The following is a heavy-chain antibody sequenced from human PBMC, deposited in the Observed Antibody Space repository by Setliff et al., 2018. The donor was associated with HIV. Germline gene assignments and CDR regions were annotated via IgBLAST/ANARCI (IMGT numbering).Heavy chain of an antibody. Sequence: PSETLSLTCAVYGGSFSGYYWSWIRQPPGKGLEWIGEINHSGDTNYNPSLKSRVTISVDTAKNQFSLKLNSVTAADTAVYYCARDQGHHLDSRGQVDFDLWGRGTLVTVSS. J-gene: IGHJ2*01. CDR1: GGSFSGYY. CDR2: INHSGDT. D-gene: IGHD3-22*01. CDR3: ARDQGHHLDSRGQVDFDL. V-gene: IGHV4-34*01.